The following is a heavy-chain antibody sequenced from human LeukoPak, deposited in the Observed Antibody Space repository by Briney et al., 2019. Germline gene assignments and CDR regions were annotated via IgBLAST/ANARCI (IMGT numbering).Heavy chain of an antibody. CDR3: TRSDWFDP. V-gene: IGHV3-74*01. CDR2: IKGDGSST. Sequence: GGPLRLSCAASGFTFSSPWMHWVRQAPGKGLAWVSRIKGDGSSTSYADSVKGRFTVSRDNAKNTLYLHMNSLRAEDTAVYYCTRSDWFDPWGQGTLVTVSS. J-gene: IGHJ5*02. CDR1: GFTFSSPW.